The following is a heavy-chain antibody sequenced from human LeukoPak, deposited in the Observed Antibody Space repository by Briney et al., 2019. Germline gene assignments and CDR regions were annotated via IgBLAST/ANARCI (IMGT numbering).Heavy chain of an antibody. Sequence: PGGSLRLSCAASGFTVSSNYMSSVRQAPGQGLEWVSVIYSGGSTYYADSVKGRFTISRDNSKNTLYLQMNSLRAEDTAVYYCAREGVRGCYDSSGYRLVPAYMDVWGKGTTVTISS. V-gene: IGHV3-66*01. J-gene: IGHJ6*03. CDR3: AREGVRGCYDSSGYRLVPAYMDV. CDR2: IYSGGST. CDR1: GFTVSSNY. D-gene: IGHD3-22*01.